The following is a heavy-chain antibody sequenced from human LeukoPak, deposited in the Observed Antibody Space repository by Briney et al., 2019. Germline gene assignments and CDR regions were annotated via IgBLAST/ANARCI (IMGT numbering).Heavy chain of an antibody. CDR2: IYYSGST. CDR1: GGSISSYY. V-gene: IGHV4-59*08. CDR3: ARVRGYCSSTSCSRGWGFDY. Sequence: SETLSLTCTVSGGSISSYYWSWIRQPPGKGLEWIGYIYYSGSTNYNPSLKSRVTISVDTSKNQFSLKLSSVTAADTAVYYCARVRGYCSSTSCSRGWGFDYWGQGTLVTVSS. J-gene: IGHJ4*02. D-gene: IGHD2-2*01.